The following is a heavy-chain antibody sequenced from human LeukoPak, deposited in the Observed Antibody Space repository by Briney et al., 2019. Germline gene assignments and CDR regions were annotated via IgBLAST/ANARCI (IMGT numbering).Heavy chain of an antibody. CDR1: GFTFSNYG. J-gene: IGHJ4*02. CDR2: IWYDGSNK. Sequence: GGSLRLSCAASGFTFSNYGMHWVRQAPGKGLEWVALIWYDGSNKYYADSVRGRFTISRDNAKNSLYLQMNSLRAEDTAVYYCATPLDYYDSSGYHQGGDWGQGTLVTVSS. V-gene: IGHV3-33*03. CDR3: ATPLDYYDSSGYHQGGD. D-gene: IGHD3-22*01.